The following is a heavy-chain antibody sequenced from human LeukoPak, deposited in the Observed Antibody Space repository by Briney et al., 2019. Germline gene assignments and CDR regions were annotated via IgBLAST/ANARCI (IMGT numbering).Heavy chain of an antibody. D-gene: IGHD3-22*01. CDR2: SNPNSGGT. V-gene: IGHV1-2*06. J-gene: IGHJ4*02. Sequence: ASVKVSCKASGYTLTGYYMHWVRQAPGQGLEWMGRSNPNSGGTNYAQKFQGRVTMTRDTSISTAYMELSRLRSDDTAVYYWARAGGYYYNDYWGQGTLVTVSS. CDR3: ARAGGYYYNDY. CDR1: GYTLTGYY.